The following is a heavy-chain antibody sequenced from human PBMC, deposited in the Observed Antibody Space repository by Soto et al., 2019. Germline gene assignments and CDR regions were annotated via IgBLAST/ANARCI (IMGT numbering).Heavy chain of an antibody. Sequence: PSETLSLTCTVSGASISSRGYYWAWIRQPPGKGLEWIGSIFYSGTTYYNPSLESRVTLSVDTSRDQFSLKLSSVTAADTAVYYCARGAGSPTYYYNMDVWGQGTTVTVSS. CDR1: GASISSRGYY. V-gene: IGHV4-39*01. CDR2: IFYSGTT. J-gene: IGHJ6*02. CDR3: ARGAGSPTYYYNMDV. D-gene: IGHD2-15*01.